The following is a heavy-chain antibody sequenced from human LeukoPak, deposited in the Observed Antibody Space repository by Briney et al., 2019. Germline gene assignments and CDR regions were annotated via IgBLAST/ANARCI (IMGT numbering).Heavy chain of an antibody. CDR1: GYSFTSYW. J-gene: IGHJ3*02. D-gene: IGHD4-17*01. V-gene: IGHV5-51*01. CDR3: ASLNDYGDYVAAFDI. CDR2: IYPGDSDT. Sequence: GESLKISCKGSGYSFTSYWIGWVRQMPGKGLEWMGTIYPGDSDTRYSPSFQGQVTISADKSISTAYLQWSSLKASDTAMYYCASLNDYGDYVAAFDIWGQGTMVTVSS.